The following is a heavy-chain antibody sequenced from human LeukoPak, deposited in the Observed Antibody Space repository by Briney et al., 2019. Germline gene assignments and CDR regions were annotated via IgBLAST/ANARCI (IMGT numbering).Heavy chain of an antibody. CDR2: IIPIFGTV. Sequence: SVKVSCKASGGTFSSYAISWVRQAPGQGLEWMGGIIPIFGTVNCAQKFQGRVTMTRDMSTSTVYMELSSLRSEDTAVYYCARDGHYYDSSGYGYNWFDPWGQGTLVTVSS. CDR1: GGTFSSYA. J-gene: IGHJ5*02. CDR3: ARDGHYYDSSGYGYNWFDP. V-gene: IGHV1-69*05. D-gene: IGHD3-22*01.